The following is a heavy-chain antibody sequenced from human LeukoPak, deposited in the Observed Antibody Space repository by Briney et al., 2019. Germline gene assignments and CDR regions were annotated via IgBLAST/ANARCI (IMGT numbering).Heavy chain of an antibody. J-gene: IGHJ4*02. V-gene: IGHV3-7*01. D-gene: IGHD2-8*01. CDR1: GFTFSSYA. CDR3: ARENTYAAYFDY. CDR2: IKQDGSEK. Sequence: GGSLRLSCAASGFTFSSYAMSWVRQAPGKGLEWVANIKQDGSEKYYVDSVKGRFTISRDNAKNSLYLQMNSLRAEDTAVYYCARENTYAAYFDYWGQGTLVTVSS.